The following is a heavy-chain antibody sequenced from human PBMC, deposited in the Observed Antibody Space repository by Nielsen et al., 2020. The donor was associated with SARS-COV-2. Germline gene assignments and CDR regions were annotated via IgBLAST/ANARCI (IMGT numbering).Heavy chain of an antibody. Sequence: ASVKVSCKASGYTFTGYYMHWVRQAPGQGLEWMGIINPSGGSTSYAQKFQGRVTMTRDTSTSTVYMELSSLRSEDTAVYYCARDRTGYYDFWGGYYRRYWFDPWGQGTLVTVSS. D-gene: IGHD3-3*01. CDR1: GYTFTGYY. CDR2: INPSGGST. J-gene: IGHJ5*02. V-gene: IGHV1-46*01. CDR3: ARDRTGYYDFWGGYYRRYWFDP.